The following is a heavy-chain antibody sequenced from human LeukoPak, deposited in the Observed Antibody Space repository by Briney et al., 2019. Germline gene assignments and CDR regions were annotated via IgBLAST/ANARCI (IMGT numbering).Heavy chain of an antibody. CDR3: ARGGIDSGWFDP. Sequence: SETLSLTCAVYGGSLSGYYWSWIRQPPGKGLEWIGEINHSGSTNYNPSLKSRVTISVDTSKNQFSLKLSSVTAADTAVYYCARGGIDSGWFDPWGQGTLVTVSS. V-gene: IGHV4-34*01. J-gene: IGHJ5*02. D-gene: IGHD6-25*01. CDR2: INHSGST. CDR1: GGSLSGYY.